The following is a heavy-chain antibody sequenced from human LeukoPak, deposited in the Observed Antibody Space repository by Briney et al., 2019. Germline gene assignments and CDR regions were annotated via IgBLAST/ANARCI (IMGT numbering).Heavy chain of an antibody. CDR1: GFTFSTYS. CDR2: ITGSSSFI. Sequence: GGSLRLSCAASGFTFSTYSMNWVRLAPGKGLEWVSSITGSSSFIYYADSVKGRFTISRDNAKNSLHLQMNSLRAEDTAVYYCAKDDSGYSPYYFDYWGQGTLVTVSS. V-gene: IGHV3-21*01. D-gene: IGHD3-22*01. J-gene: IGHJ4*02. CDR3: AKDDSGYSPYYFDY.